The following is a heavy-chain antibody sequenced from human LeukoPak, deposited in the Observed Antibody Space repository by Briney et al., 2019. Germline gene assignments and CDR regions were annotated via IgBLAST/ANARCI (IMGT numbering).Heavy chain of an antibody. V-gene: IGHV1-2*02. CDR3: ARVYCSSTSCFGYFDY. J-gene: IGHJ4*02. CDR1: GYTFTGYY. D-gene: IGHD2-2*01. CDR2: INPNSGGT. Sequence: ASVKVSCKASGYTFTGYYMHWVRQAPGQGLEWMGWINPNSGGTNYAQKFQGRVTMTRGTSISTAYMELSRLRSDDTAVYYCARVYCSSTSCFGYFDYWGQGTLVTVSS.